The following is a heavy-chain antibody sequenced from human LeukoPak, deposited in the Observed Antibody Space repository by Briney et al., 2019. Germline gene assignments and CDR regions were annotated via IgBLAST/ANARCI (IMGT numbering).Heavy chain of an antibody. CDR3: TRVYYYDSSGEYYFDY. J-gene: IGHJ4*02. Sequence: GGSLRLSCTASGFTFGDYPMIWVRHAPGKRLEWVGFIRSKPYGGTRDYAASVKGRFTILRDDSKSIAYLQMNSLKTEDTAVYYCTRVYYYDSSGEYYFDYWGQGTLVTVSS. D-gene: IGHD3-22*01. V-gene: IGHV3-49*04. CDR1: GFTFGDYP. CDR2: IRSKPYGGTR.